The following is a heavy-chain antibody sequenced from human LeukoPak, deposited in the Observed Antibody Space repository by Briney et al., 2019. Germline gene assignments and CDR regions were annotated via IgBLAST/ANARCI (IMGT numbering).Heavy chain of an antibody. CDR3: ARDRVYGVKNFYAFDI. Sequence: SQTLSLTCTVSGDSISSGGYYWSWIRQHPGKGLEWIGYIYYSGSTYYNPSLKSRVTISVDTSKNQFSLKLSSVTAADTAVYYCARDRVYGVKNFYAFDIWGQGTLVTVSS. CDR1: GDSISSGGYY. D-gene: IGHD4-17*01. J-gene: IGHJ3*02. V-gene: IGHV4-31*03. CDR2: IYYSGST.